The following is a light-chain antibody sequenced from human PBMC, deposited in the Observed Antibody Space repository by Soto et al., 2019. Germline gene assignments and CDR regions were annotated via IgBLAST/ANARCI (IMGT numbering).Light chain of an antibody. CDR3: QQYNSYSSIT. J-gene: IGKJ5*01. CDR2: KAS. Sequence: DIQMTQSPSMLSAFVGDRVTITCRASQSISSWLAWYQQKPGKAPKLLIYKASSLQSGVPSRFSGSGSGTGFTLSISSLQPDDFATYYCQQYNSYSSITFGQGTRLEIK. V-gene: IGKV1-5*03. CDR1: QSISSW.